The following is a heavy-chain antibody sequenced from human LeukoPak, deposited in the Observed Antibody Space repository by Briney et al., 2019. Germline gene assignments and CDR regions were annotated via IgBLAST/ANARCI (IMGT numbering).Heavy chain of an antibody. Sequence: GGSLRLSCGASGFTFSSCGMHWVRQAPGKGLEWVAFIRYDGSTKHYADSVKGRFTFSRDNSKITLYLQMSSLRGEDTGVYYCAKDRGSRNDILTGRPRASMDFDYWGQGTLVTVSS. CDR3: AKDRGSRNDILTGRPRASMDFDY. CDR2: IRYDGSTK. D-gene: IGHD3-9*01. V-gene: IGHV3-30*02. CDR1: GFTFSSCG. J-gene: IGHJ4*02.